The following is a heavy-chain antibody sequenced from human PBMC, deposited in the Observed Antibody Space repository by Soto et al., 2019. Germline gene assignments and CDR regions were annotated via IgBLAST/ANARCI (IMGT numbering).Heavy chain of an antibody. V-gene: IGHV1-24*01. CDR2: FDPEDGET. CDR1: GYTLTELS. CDR3: ATTTRKYYYDSSGYPDY. Sequence: GASVKVSCKVSGYTLTELSMHWVRQAPGKGLEWMGGFDPEDGETIYAQKFQGRVTMTEDTSTDTAYMELSSLRSEDTAVYYCATTTRKYYYDSSGYPDYWGQGTLVTVSS. J-gene: IGHJ4*02. D-gene: IGHD3-22*01.